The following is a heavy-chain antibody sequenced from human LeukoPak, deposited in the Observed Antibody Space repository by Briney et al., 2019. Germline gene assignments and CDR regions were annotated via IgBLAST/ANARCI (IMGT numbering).Heavy chain of an antibody. CDR2: IYYSGST. J-gene: IGHJ5*02. CDR1: GGSISSYY. D-gene: IGHD3-16*01. Sequence: PSETLSLTCTVSGGSISSYYLSWIRQPPGKGLEWIGYIYYSGSTNYNPSLKSRVTISVDSSNNQFSLKLSSVTAADTAVYYCARLIMFYGSENWFDPWGQGTLVTVSS. V-gene: IGHV4-59*01. CDR3: ARLIMFYGSENWFDP.